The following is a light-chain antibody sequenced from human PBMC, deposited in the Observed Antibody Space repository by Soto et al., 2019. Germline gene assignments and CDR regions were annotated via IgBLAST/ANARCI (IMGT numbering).Light chain of an antibody. J-gene: IGKJ2*01. Sequence: ESMLTQSPGTLSLSPGERATLSCRASQSVDSRFLTWYQQKPSQTPRLLIYGTSIRATGIPDRFSGSGSGTDFTLIISRVEPEDSAVYYCLQFGTSPPAFTFGQGTKLEI. CDR2: GTS. CDR3: LQFGTSPPAFT. V-gene: IGKV3-20*01. CDR1: QSVDSRF.